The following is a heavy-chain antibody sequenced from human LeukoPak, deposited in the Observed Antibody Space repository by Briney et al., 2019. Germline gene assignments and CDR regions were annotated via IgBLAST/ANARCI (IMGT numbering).Heavy chain of an antibody. CDR1: GFTFSDYY. CDR3: AKGGLRYGYWFDH. Sequence: AGGSLRLSCAASGFTFSDYYMSWIRQAPGKGLEWVSYISSTGNSIFYADSVKGRFTISRANAKNSLSLQLNSLRAEDTAVYYCAKGGLRYGYWFDHWGQGTLVTVSS. V-gene: IGHV3-11*01. CDR2: ISSTGNSI. J-gene: IGHJ5*02. D-gene: IGHD3-9*01.